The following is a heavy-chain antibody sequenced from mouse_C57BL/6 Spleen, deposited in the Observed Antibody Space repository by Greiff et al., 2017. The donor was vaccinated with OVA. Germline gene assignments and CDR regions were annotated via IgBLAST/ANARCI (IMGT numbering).Heavy chain of an antibody. CDR1: GFTFSSYA. Sequence: EVKLVESGGGLVKPGGSLKLSCAASGFTFSSYAMSWVRQTPEKRLEWVATISDGGSYTYYPDNVKGRFTISRDNAKNNLYLQMSQLKSEDTAMDYCARDGAGTTGCADWGQGTLVTVAA. V-gene: IGHV5-4*01. CDR2: ISDGGSYT. CDR3: ARDGAGTTGCAD. D-gene: IGHD4-1*01. J-gene: IGHJ3*01.